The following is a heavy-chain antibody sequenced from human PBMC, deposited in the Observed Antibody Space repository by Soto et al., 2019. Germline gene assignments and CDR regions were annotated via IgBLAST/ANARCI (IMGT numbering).Heavy chain of an antibody. Sequence: QVQLQESGPGLVKPSETLSLTCNVSGGSISAFYWNWIRQPAGRGLEWIGRIYRNGHTNYHPPLTGRVSMSVDTARSHFSLQLKSVTAADTATYFSKRRPSTWSIGTFGIWGRGTMVTVSS. CDR2: IYRNGHT. V-gene: IGHV4-4*07. J-gene: IGHJ3*02. CDR1: GGSISAFY. D-gene: IGHD2-2*01. CDR3: KRRPSTWSIGTFGI.